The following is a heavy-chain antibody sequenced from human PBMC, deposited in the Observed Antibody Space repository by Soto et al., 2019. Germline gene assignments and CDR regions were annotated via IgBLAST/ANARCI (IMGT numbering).Heavy chain of an antibody. Sequence: SETLSLTCTVSGDSVSSTTYYWSWIRQPPGKGLEWIGFIYYTGSTHYNPSLKSRVTISIDTSKNQFSLKLTSVTAADTDVYYYEAPPRDWGKGTLVTVSS. D-gene: IGHD6-6*01. CDR1: GDSVSSTTYY. J-gene: IGHJ4*02. V-gene: IGHV4-61*01. CDR3: EAPPRD. CDR2: IYYTGST.